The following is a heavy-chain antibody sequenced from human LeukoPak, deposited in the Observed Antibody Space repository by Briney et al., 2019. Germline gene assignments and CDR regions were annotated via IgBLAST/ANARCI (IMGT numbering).Heavy chain of an antibody. CDR1: GGTFSSCA. CDR3: ARIPYSSSWYQRFDP. J-gene: IGHJ5*02. Sequence: SVKVSCTASGGTFSSCAISWVRQAPGQGLEWMGGIIPIFGTANYAQKFQGRVTITTDESTSTAYMELSSLRSEDTAVYYCARIPYSSSWYQRFDPWGQGTLVTVSS. D-gene: IGHD6-13*01. CDR2: IIPIFGTA. V-gene: IGHV1-69*05.